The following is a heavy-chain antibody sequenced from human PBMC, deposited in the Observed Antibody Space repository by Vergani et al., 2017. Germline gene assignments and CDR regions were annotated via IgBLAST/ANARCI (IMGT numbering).Heavy chain of an antibody. D-gene: IGHD3-10*01. J-gene: IGHJ6*03. CDR1: GGSISSSNW. V-gene: IGHV4-4*02. CDR3: ARATLGFGELLSIYYYMDV. Sequence: QVQLQESGPGLVKPSGTLSLTCAVSGGSISSSNWWSWVRQPPGKGLEWIGEIYHSGSTNYNPSLKSRVTISVDTSKNQFSLKLSSVTAADTAVYYCARATLGFGELLSIYYYMDVWGKGTTVTVSS. CDR2: IYHSGST.